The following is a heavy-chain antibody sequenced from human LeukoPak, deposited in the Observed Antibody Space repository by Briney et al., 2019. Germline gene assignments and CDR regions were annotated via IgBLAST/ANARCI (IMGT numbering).Heavy chain of an antibody. CDR2: ISGSGGST. CDR1: GFTFSSYA. CDR3: ARGLMSYGSGNFQDPVGYYYMDV. V-gene: IGHV3-23*01. J-gene: IGHJ6*03. Sequence: PGGSLRLSCAASGFTFSSYAMSWVRQAPGKGLEWVSAISGSGGSTYYADSVKGRFTISRDNAKNSLYLQMNSLRAEDTAVYYCARGLMSYGSGNFQDPVGYYYMDVWGKGTTVTISS. D-gene: IGHD3-10*01.